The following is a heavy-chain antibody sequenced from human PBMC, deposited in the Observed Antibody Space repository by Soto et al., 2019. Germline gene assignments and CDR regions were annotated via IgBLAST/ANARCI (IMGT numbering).Heavy chain of an antibody. CDR3: ARVDGYYYYGMDV. CDR1: GGSISSGGYY. CDR2: IYYSGST. V-gene: IGHV4-31*03. J-gene: IGHJ6*02. Sequence: SETLSLTCTVSGGSISSGGYYWSWIRQHPGKGLEWIGYIYYSGSTYYNPSPKSRVTISVDTSKNQFSLKLSSVTAADTAVYYCARVDGYYYYGMDVWGQGTTVTVSS.